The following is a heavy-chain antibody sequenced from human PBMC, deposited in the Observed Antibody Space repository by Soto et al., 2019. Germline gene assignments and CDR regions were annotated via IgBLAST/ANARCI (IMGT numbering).Heavy chain of an antibody. D-gene: IGHD4-17*01. J-gene: IGHJ4*02. Sequence: QVQLVESGGGLVKPGGSLRLSCAASGFTFSDYYMSWIRQAPGKGLEWVSYMSSSSSFTNYADSVKGRFTISRDNAKNSLYLQMNSLRAEDTAVYYCARDSVQYRDHELKYFDSWGQGTLVTVSS. CDR1: GFTFSDYY. V-gene: IGHV3-11*05. CDR3: ARDSVQYRDHELKYFDS. CDR2: MSSSSSFT.